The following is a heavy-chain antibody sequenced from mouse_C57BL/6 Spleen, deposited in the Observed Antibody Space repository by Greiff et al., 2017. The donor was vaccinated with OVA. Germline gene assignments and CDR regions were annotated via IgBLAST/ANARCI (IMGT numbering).Heavy chain of an antibody. CDR2: IDPSDSYT. J-gene: IGHJ2*01. V-gene: IGHV1-50*01. Sequence: VQLQQPGAELVKPGASVKLSCKASGYTFTSYWMQWVKQRPGQGLEWIGEIDPSDSYTNYNQKFKGKATLTVDTSSSTAYMQLSSLTSEDTAVYYCARGTRYFDYWGQGTTLTVSS. CDR1: GYTFTSYW. D-gene: IGHD2-14*01. CDR3: ARGTRYFDY.